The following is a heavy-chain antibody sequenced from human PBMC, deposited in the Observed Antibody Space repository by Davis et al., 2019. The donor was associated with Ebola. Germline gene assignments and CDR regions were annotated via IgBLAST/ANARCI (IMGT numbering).Heavy chain of an antibody. D-gene: IGHD3-10*01. CDR1: GGSFSGYY. CDR2: INHSGST. J-gene: IGHJ1*01. V-gene: IGHV4-34*01. CDR3: ARGGLLYRYFQH. Sequence: PSETLSLTCAVYGGSFSGYYWSWIRQPPGKGLEWIGEINHSGSTNYNPSLKSRVTISVDTSKNQFSLKLSSVTAADTAVYYCARGGLLYRYFQHWGQGTLVTVSS.